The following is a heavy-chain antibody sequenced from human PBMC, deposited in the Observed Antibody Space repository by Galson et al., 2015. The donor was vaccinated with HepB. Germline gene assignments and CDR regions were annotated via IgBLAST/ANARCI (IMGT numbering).Heavy chain of an antibody. CDR1: GYTFSGYY. CDR2: INPNSGGT. D-gene: IGHD4-23*01. V-gene: IGHV1-2*02. Sequence: SVKVSCKASGYTFSGYYMHWVRQAPGQGLEWMGWINPNSGGTNYAQKFQGRVTMTRDTSISTAYLELSRLRSDDTAVYYCARESRGYYGGNSGFDYWGQGTLVTVSS. J-gene: IGHJ4*02. CDR3: ARESRGYYGGNSGFDY.